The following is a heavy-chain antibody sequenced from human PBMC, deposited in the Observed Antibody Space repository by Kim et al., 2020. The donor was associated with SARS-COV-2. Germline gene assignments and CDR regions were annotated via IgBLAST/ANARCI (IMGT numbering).Heavy chain of an antibody. J-gene: IGHJ4*02. CDR2: ISSSGFTT. CDR3: ARVGSTVAAGTIDS. V-gene: IGHV3-11*01. CDR1: GFFFSDYC. Sequence: GGSLRLSCAASGFFFSDYCMSWIRQAPGKGLVWVSYISSSGFTTHYADSVKGRFTISRDNAKNSLYLQMNSLRAEDTALYYCARVGSTVAAGTIDSWGQGTPVTVSS. D-gene: IGHD6-13*01.